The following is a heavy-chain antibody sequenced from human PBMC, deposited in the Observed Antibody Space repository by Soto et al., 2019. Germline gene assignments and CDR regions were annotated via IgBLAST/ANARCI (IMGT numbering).Heavy chain of an antibody. V-gene: IGHV3-30*04. CDR1: GFTFSSYA. Sequence: GGSLRLSCAASGFTFSSYAMHWVRQAPGKGLEWVAVISYDGSNKYYAVSVKGRFTISRDNSKNTLYLQRNSLRAEDTAVYYCARELSVGLPVDYWGQGTLVTVSS. CDR2: ISYDGSNK. D-gene: IGHD1-26*01. J-gene: IGHJ4*02. CDR3: ARELSVGLPVDY.